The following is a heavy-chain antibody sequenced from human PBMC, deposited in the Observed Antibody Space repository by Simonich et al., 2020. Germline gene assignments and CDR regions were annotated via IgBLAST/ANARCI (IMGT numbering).Heavy chain of an antibody. D-gene: IGHD7-27*01. V-gene: IGHV3-30*07. J-gene: IGHJ4*02. Sequence: QVQLVESGGGVVQPGRSLSLSCAASGLTFSSYAMHWVRQAPGKGREWGEVISEDGSNKYYADSVKGRFTISRDNSKNTLYLQMNSLRAEDTAVYYCAREELGPFDYWGQGTLVTVSS. CDR2: ISEDGSNK. CDR3: AREELGPFDY. CDR1: GLTFSSYA.